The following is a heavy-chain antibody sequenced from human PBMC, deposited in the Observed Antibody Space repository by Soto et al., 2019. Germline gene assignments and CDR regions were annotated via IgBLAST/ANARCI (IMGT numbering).Heavy chain of an antibody. J-gene: IGHJ4*02. CDR2: ISYDGSNK. V-gene: IGHV3-30*03. Sequence: QVQLVESGGGVVQPGRSLRLSCAASGFTFSSYGMHWVRQAPGKGLEWVAVISYDGSNKYYADSVKGRFTISRDNSKNTLYLQMNSLKTEDTAVYYCASLGGSVGYWGQGTLVTVSS. CDR1: GFTFSSYG. CDR3: ASLGGSVGY. D-gene: IGHD2-15*01.